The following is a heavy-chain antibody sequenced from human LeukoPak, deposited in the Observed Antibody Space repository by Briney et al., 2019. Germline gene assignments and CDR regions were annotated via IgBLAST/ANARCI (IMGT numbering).Heavy chain of an antibody. V-gene: IGHV3-11*01. J-gene: IGHJ4*02. Sequence: GGSLRLSCAASGFTFSDYYMSWTRQAPGKGREELSYISSSSISIYYADSVKRRFTLSRDNAKNSLYLQMNSLSAEDTAVYYCARDDPEQPLDYWGQGTLVTVSS. CDR1: GFTFSDYY. CDR2: ISSSSISI. CDR3: ARDDPEQPLDY. D-gene: IGHD6-13*01.